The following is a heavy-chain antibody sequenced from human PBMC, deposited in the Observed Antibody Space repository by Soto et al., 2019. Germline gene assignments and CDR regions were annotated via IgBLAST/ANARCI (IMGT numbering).Heavy chain of an antibody. CDR1: GFSLTNTGIC. J-gene: IGHJ6*02. CDR3: ARSIRGPRRFNGMDV. D-gene: IGHD1-20*01. Sequence: SGPKLESHTDTLRLTCAFSGFSLTNTGICVSWILQSPGKALEWLALIERDDDDKYYSTSLKTRLTISKDTRKNQVVLTMANMEPADTATYYCARSIRGPRRFNGMDVWGQGTTVTVSS. V-gene: IGHV2-70*13. CDR2: IERDDDDK.